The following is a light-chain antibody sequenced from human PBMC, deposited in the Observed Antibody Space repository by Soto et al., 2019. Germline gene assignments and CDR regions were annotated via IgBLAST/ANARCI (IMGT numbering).Light chain of an antibody. V-gene: IGLV2-14*01. CDR1: SSDVGGYNY. CDR2: DVD. CDR3: SSYTSSSTVV. J-gene: IGLJ2*01. Sequence: QSALTQPASISGSPGQSITISCTGTSSDVGGYNYVSWYQQHPSKAPKLMIYDVDNRPSGVSYRFSGSKSGKTASLTISGSQAEDEADYYCSSYTSSSTVVFGGGTKLTVL.